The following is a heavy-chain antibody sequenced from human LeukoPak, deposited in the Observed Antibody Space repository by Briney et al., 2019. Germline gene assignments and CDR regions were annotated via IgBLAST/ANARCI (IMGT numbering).Heavy chain of an antibody. J-gene: IGHJ3*02. D-gene: IGHD2-15*01. CDR1: GFTFSSYN. V-gene: IGHV3-21*01. Sequence: GGSLRLSCAASGFTFSSYNINWVRQAPGKGLEWVSSISSSSSYIYYADSLKGRFTISRDNAKNSLYLQMNSLRAEGTAVYYCARDDKGVAKAFDIWGQGTMVTVSS. CDR2: ISSSSSYI. CDR3: ARDDKGVAKAFDI.